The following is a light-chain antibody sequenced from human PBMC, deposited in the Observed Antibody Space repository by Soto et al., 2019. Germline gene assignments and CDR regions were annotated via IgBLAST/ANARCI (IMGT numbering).Light chain of an antibody. J-gene: IGKJ1*01. CDR2: EAS. V-gene: IGKV1-5*03. CDR3: QQYNGYRT. CDR1: QSISGS. Sequence: DIQMTQSPSTLSASVGDRVTSTCRASQSISGSLAWYQQKPGKAPKLLIYEASNLKSGVPSRFSGSGSGTEYTLTISSLQPDDSASYYCQQYNGYRTFGQGTRVEIK.